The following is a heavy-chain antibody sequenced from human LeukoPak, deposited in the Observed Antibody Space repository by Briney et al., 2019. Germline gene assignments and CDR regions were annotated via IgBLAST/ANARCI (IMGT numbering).Heavy chain of an antibody. D-gene: IGHD2-21*02. J-gene: IGHJ6*04. V-gene: IGHV1-2*02. CDR3: ARDNREVRGGDCFDV. CDR1: GYTSTGYY. CDR2: INPNSGGT. Sequence: ASVKVSCKASGYTSTGYYMHWVRQAPGQGLEWMGWINPNSGGTNYAQKFQGRVTMTRDTSITTAYMELSRLRSDDTAVYYCARDNREVRGGDCFDVWGKGTTVTVSS.